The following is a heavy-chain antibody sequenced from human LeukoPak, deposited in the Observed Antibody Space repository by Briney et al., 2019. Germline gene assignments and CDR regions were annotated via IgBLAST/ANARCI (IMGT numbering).Heavy chain of an antibody. CDR3: AKSDPTESYYDFWSGYYNFDY. V-gene: IGHV3-30*02. CDR2: IRYDGSNK. Sequence: GGSLRLSCAASGFTFSSYGMHWVRQAPGKGLEWVAFIRYDGSNKYYADSVKGRFTISRDNSKNTLYLQMNSLRAEDTAVYYCAKSDPTESYYDFWSGYYNFDYWGQGTLVTVSS. CDR1: GFTFSSYG. J-gene: IGHJ4*02. D-gene: IGHD3-3*01.